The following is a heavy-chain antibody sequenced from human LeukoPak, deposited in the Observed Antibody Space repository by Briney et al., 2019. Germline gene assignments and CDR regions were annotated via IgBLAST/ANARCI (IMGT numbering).Heavy chain of an antibody. CDR2: ITDSGGGT. CDR1: GFTFSSYS. CDR3: ATHAPKNGDDDY. D-gene: IGHD4-17*01. V-gene: IGHV3-23*01. J-gene: IGHJ4*02. Sequence: PGGSLRLSCAASGFTFSSYSMNWVRQAPGKGLEWVSTITDSGGGTYHADSVKGRFTISRDNSKNTLYLQMNSLRGEDTAIYFCATHAPKNGDDDYWGQGTLVTVSS.